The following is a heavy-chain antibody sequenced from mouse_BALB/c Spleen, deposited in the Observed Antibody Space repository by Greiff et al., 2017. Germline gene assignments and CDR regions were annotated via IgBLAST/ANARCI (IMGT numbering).Heavy chain of an antibody. D-gene: IGHD2-2*01. Sequence: QVQLKESGAELVRPGASVTLSCKASGYTFTDYEMHWVKQTPVHGLEWIGAIDPETGGTAYNQKFKGKATLTADKSSSTAYMELRSLTSEDSAVYYCTRRWGYDHYAMDYWGQGTSVTVSS. CDR3: TRRWGYDHYAMDY. V-gene: IGHV1-15*01. J-gene: IGHJ4*01. CDR1: GYTFTDYE. CDR2: IDPETGGT.